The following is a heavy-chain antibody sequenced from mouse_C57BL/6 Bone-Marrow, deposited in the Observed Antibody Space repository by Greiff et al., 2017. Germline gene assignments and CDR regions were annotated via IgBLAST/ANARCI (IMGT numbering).Heavy chain of an antibody. CDR3: ARNYGSSYDY. J-gene: IGHJ2*01. CDR1: GYTFTSYG. V-gene: IGHV1-81*01. Sequence: QVQLKESGAELARPGASVKLSCKASGYTFTSYGISWVKQRTGQGLEWIGEIYPRSGNTYYNEKFKGKATLTADNSSSTAYMELRSLTSEDSAVYFCARNYGSSYDYWGQGTTLTVSS. CDR2: IYPRSGNT. D-gene: IGHD1-1*01.